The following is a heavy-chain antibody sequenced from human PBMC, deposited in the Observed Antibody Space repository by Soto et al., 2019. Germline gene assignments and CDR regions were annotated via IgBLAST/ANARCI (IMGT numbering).Heavy chain of an antibody. CDR3: TRDGRVLDTAMGSNDX. J-gene: IGHJ4*02. Sequence: GGSLRLSCTASGFTFGDYAMSWFRQAPGKGLEWVGFIRSKAYGGTTEYAASVKGRFTISRDDSKSIAYLQMNSLKTEDTAVYYCTRDGRVLDTAMGSNDXSGQGTLVTVSS. D-gene: IGHD5-18*01. CDR2: IRSKAYGGTT. CDR1: GFTFGDYA. V-gene: IGHV3-49*03.